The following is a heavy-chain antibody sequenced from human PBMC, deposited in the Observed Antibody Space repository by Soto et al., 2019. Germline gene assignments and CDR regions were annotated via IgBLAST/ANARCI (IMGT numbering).Heavy chain of an antibody. CDR1: GFTFSSYA. CDR3: AKDTVNGSGTKRWGRDAFDI. CDR2: ISGSGGST. V-gene: IGHV3-23*01. Sequence: GGSLRLSCAASGFTFSSYAMSWVRQAPGKGLEWVSAISGSGGSTYYADSVKGRFTISRDNSKNTLYLQMNSLRAEDTAVYYCAKDTVNGSGTKRWGRDAFDIWGQGTMVTVSS. J-gene: IGHJ3*02. D-gene: IGHD3-10*01.